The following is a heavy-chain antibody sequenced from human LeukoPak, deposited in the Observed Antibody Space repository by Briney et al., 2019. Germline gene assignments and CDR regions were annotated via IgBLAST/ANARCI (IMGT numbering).Heavy chain of an antibody. J-gene: IGHJ4*02. Sequence: GGSLRLSCATSGFTFSDYYMSWIRQAPGKGLEWVSYISSSGTTTHYADSVKGRFTISRDNAKNSLYLQMNSLRAEDTAVYYCARDRYCSGGSCYYFDYWGQGTLVTVSS. CDR1: GFTFSDYY. D-gene: IGHD2-15*01. CDR3: ARDRYCSGGSCYYFDY. V-gene: IGHV3-11*04. CDR2: ISSSGTTT.